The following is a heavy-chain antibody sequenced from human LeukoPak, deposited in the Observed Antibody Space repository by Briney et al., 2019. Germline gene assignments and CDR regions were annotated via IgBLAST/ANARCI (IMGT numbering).Heavy chain of an antibody. V-gene: IGHV4-30-4*01. CDR2: IYYSGST. D-gene: IGHD4-17*01. Sequence: SETLSLTCTVSGGSISSGDYYWSWIRQPPGKGLEWIGYIYYSGSTYYNPSLKSRVTISVDTSKNQFSLKLSSVTAADTAVYYCATKSPDRWTTVTPYYFDYWGQGTLVTVSS. CDR3: ATKSPDRWTTVTPYYFDY. CDR1: GGSISSGDYY. J-gene: IGHJ4*02.